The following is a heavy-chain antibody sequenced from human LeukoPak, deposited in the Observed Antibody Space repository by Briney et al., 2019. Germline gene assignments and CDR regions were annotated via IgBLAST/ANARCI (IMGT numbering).Heavy chain of an antibody. J-gene: IGHJ4*02. CDR1: GGSISSGGYY. Sequence: PSQTLSLTCTVSGGSISSGGYYWSWIRQHPGKGLEWIGYIYYSGSTSYNPSLKSRVTISVDTSKNQFSLKLTSVTAADTAVYYCARGRYYDFWSHDYWGQGTLVTVSS. CDR2: IYYSGST. D-gene: IGHD3-3*01. CDR3: ARGRYYDFWSHDY. V-gene: IGHV4-31*03.